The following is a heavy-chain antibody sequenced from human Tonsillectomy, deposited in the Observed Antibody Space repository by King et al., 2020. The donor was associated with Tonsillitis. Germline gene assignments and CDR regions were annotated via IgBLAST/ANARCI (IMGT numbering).Heavy chain of an antibody. CDR2: IWYDGSNK. V-gene: IGHV3-33*08. CDR1: GFTFSSYG. CDR3: VDYYMDV. Sequence: QLVQSGGGVVQPGRSLRLSCAASGFTFSSYGMHWVRQAPGKGLEWWAVIWYDGSNKYYADSVKGRFTISRDNSKNTLYLQMNSLRAEDTAVYHCVDYYMDVWGKGTTVTVSS. J-gene: IGHJ6*03.